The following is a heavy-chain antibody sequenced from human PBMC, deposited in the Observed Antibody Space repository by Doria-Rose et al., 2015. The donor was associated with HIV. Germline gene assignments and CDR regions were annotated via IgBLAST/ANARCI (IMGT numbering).Heavy chain of an antibody. V-gene: IGHV2-26*01. D-gene: IGHD6-13*01. CDR2: IFSDDER. Sequence: QESGPVLVKPTETLTLTCTVSGVSLSSPGMGVSWIRQPPGKALEWLANIFSDDERSYQTSLKSRLTISRGTSKVQVVLTMTDMDPVDTATYYCARIKSSRWYHKYYFDFWGQGPLVIVSA. CDR3: ARIKSSRWYHKYYFDF. CDR1: GVSLSSPGMG. J-gene: IGHJ4*02.